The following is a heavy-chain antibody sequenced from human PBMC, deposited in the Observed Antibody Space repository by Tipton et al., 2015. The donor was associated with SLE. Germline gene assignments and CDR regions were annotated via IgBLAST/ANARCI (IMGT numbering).Heavy chain of an antibody. CDR1: GYSISSGYY. CDR2: IYHSGST. D-gene: IGHD6-13*01. J-gene: IGHJ4*02. Sequence: TLSLTCTVSGYSISSGYYWGWIRQPPGKGLEWIGSIYHSGSTYCNPSLKGRVTISVDTSKNQFSLKLSSVTAADTAVYFCARGRYSSSSYGDYFDYWGQGTLVTVSS. V-gene: IGHV4-38-2*02. CDR3: ARGRYSSSSYGDYFDY.